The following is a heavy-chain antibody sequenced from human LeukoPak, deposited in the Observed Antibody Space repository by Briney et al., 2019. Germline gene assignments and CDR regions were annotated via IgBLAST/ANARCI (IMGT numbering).Heavy chain of an antibody. CDR2: IYTSGST. V-gene: IGHV4-61*02. Sequence: SETLSLTCTVSGGSISSGSYYWSWIRQPAGKGLEWIGRIYTSGSTNYNPSLKSRVTISVDTSKNQFSLKLSSVTAADTAVYYCARSRYYDFWRRAFDIWGQGTMVTVSS. J-gene: IGHJ3*02. D-gene: IGHD3-3*01. CDR1: GGSISSGSYY. CDR3: ARSRYYDFWRRAFDI.